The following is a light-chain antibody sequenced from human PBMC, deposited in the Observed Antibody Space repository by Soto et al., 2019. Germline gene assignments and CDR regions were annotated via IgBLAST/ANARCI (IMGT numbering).Light chain of an antibody. CDR2: GAS. CDR3: QQYCSSPLT. V-gene: IGKV3-20*01. Sequence: EIVLTQSPGTLSLSPGERATLSCRASQSVSSSYLAWYQQKPGQAPRLLIYGASSRATGIPDRFSGSRSGTDFTITISRLEPEDLAVYYCQQYCSSPLTFGGGTKVEIK. J-gene: IGKJ4*01. CDR1: QSVSSSY.